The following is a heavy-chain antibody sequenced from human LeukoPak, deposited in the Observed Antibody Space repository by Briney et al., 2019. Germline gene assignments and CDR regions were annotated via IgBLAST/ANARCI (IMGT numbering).Heavy chain of an antibody. Sequence: GESLKISCKGSGYSFTSYWIGWVRQMPGKGLEWMGIIYPGDSDTRYSPSFQGQVTISADKPISTAYLQWSSLKASDTAMYYCASTSIVGATTEYYYYGMDVWGQGTTVTVSS. CDR2: IYPGDSDT. J-gene: IGHJ6*02. V-gene: IGHV5-51*04. CDR1: GYSFTSYW. D-gene: IGHD1-26*01. CDR3: ASTSIVGATTEYYYYGMDV.